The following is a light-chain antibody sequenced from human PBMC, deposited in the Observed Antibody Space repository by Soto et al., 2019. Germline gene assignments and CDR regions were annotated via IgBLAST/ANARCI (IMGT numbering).Light chain of an antibody. CDR2: GAS. V-gene: IGKV3-20*01. J-gene: IGKJ3*01. Sequence: EIVLTQTPGTQSLSPGERATLSCRASQSVSSSYLAWYQQKPGQAPRLLIYGASSRATGIPDRFSGSGSGTDFTLTISRLEPVDFAVYYCQQYGSSRFTFGPGTKVDIK. CDR3: QQYGSSRFT. CDR1: QSVSSSY.